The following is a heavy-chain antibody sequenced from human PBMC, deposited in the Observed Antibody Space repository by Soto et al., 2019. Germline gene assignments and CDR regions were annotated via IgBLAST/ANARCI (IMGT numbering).Heavy chain of an antibody. Sequence: SETLSLTCTVSGGSISSYYWSWIRQPPGKGLEWIGYIYYSGSTNYNPSLKSRVTISVDTSKNQFSLKLSSVTAADTAVYYCARHLNTYYYDSSVLWPVLGEGGAFDIWGQGTMVTVSS. D-gene: IGHD3-22*01. V-gene: IGHV4-59*08. CDR3: ARHLNTYYYDSSVLWPVLGEGGAFDI. CDR1: GGSISSYY. CDR2: IYYSGST. J-gene: IGHJ3*02.